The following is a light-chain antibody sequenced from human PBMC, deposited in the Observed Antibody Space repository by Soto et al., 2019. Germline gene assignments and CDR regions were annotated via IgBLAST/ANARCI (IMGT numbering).Light chain of an antibody. CDR1: QNIRTY. Sequence: DIQVTQSPSSLSASVGDRVTITCRASQNIRTYLNWYQQRPGKPPKLLIHTASTLQSGVPSRFSGSGSGTDFTLTISSLQPEDFVIYYCQQTYSTLNSFGQGTKLDIK. V-gene: IGKV1-39*01. J-gene: IGKJ2*03. CDR3: QQTYSTLNS. CDR2: TAS.